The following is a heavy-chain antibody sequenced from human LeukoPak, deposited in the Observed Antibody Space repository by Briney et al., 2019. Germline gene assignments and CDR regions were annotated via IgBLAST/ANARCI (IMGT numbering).Heavy chain of an antibody. CDR1: GGSISSYY. J-gene: IGHJ5*02. Sequence: SETLSLTCTVSGGSISSYYWSWIRQPAGNELEWIGRIYTSGSTNYNPSLKSRATISVDTSKNQFYLKVRSVTAGDTAVYYWGRRPRAGWFDPWGQGTLVTVSS. CDR2: IYTSGST. CDR3: GRRPRAGWFDP. V-gene: IGHV4-4*07.